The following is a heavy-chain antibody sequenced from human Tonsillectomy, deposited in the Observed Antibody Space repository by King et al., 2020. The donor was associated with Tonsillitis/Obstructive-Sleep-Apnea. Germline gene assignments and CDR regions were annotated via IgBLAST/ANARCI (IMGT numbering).Heavy chain of an antibody. CDR1: GFTFSSYW. CDR3: ARGERVAQGNYAMDV. V-gene: IGHV3-74*01. J-gene: IGHJ6*02. D-gene: IGHD2-15*01. Sequence: EVQLVESGGGLVQPGGSLRLSCAASGFTFSSYWMHWVRQAPGKGLVWVSRIKNDGSSTSYADSVKGRFNISRDNAKNTLSLQMNSMRADDTAVYYCARGERVAQGNYAMDVWGRGTTVTVSS. CDR2: IKNDGSST.